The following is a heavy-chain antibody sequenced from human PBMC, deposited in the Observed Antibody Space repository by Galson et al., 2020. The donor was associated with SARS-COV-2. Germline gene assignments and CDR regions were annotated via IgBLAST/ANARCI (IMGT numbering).Heavy chain of an antibody. J-gene: IGHJ5*02. V-gene: IGHV1-69*13. D-gene: IGHD6-25*01. CDR3: ARVGIASAQNWLDP. Sequence: SVKVSCKVSGGTFSNYALSWVRQAPGQGLEWMGGIIPVFGSAYYAQNFQGRVTITADESTTTAYMELSRLKSEDTAVYYCARVGIASAQNWLDPWGQGTLVTVSS. CDR2: IIPVFGSA. CDR1: GGTFSNYA.